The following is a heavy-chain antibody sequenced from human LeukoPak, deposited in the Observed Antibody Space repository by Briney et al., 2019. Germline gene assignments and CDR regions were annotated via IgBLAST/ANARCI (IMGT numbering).Heavy chain of an antibody. CDR3: ARQASIAAAGNDS. Sequence: GESLKISCKGSGYSFTSYWIGWVRQMPGKGLEWMGIIYPGDSDTRYSPSFQGQVTISVDKSISTAYLQWSSLKASDTAMYYCARQASIAAAGNDSWGQGALVTVSS. CDR2: IYPGDSDT. CDR1: GYSFTSYW. V-gene: IGHV5-51*01. D-gene: IGHD6-13*01. J-gene: IGHJ4*02.